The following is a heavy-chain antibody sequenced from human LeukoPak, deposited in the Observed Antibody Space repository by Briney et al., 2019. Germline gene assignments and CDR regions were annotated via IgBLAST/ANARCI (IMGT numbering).Heavy chain of an antibody. CDR3: ARPYLRGTVVNNWFDP. J-gene: IGHJ5*02. D-gene: IGHD4-23*01. Sequence: SETLSLTCTVSGGSISSSSYYWGWIRQPPGKGLEWIGSSYYSGSTYYNPSLKSRVTISVDTSKNQFSLKLSSVTAADTAVYYCARPYLRGTVVNNWFDPWGQGTLVTVSS. CDR2: SYYSGST. CDR1: GGSISSSSYY. V-gene: IGHV4-39*01.